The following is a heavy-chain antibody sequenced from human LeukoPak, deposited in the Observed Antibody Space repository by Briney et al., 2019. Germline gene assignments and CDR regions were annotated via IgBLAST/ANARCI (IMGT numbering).Heavy chain of an antibody. CDR2: INPTGTGT. D-gene: IGHD2-8*02. CDR3: AREESGGYFDY. J-gene: IGHJ4*02. V-gene: IGHV1-46*01. Sequence: ASVKVSCKASGYTFTGYYMHWVRQAPGQGLEWMGLINPTGTGTNYAQKFRGRVTLTRDTSTTTVYMELSSLRSEDSAVYYCAREESGGYFDYWGRGTLVTVSS. CDR1: GYTFTGYY.